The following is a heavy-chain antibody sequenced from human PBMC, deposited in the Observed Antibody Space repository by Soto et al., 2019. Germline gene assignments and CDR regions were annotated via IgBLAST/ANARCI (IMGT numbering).Heavy chain of an antibody. CDR2: ISFDGGNK. D-gene: IGHD6-6*01. Sequence: QVQLVESGGGVVQPGRSLRLSCAASGFTFSSYAMHWVRQAPGKGLEWVAVISFDGGNKYYADSVKGRFTISRDNSKNTLYLQMNSQRAEDTAVYFCARSPIPARPAWFDPWGQGTLVTVCS. CDR3: ARSPIPARPAWFDP. CDR1: GFTFSSYA. V-gene: IGHV3-30-3*01. J-gene: IGHJ5*02.